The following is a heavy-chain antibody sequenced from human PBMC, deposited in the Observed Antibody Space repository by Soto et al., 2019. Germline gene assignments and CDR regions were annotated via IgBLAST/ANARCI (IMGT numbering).Heavy chain of an antibody. CDR3: ARTYYDFWSGPVDY. CDR1: GFTFSDYY. D-gene: IGHD3-3*01. J-gene: IGHJ4*02. CDR2: ISSSGSTI. Sequence: GGSLRLSCAASGFTFSDYYTSWIRQAPGKGLEWVSYISSSGSTIYYADSVKGRFTISRDNAKNSLYLQMNSLRAEDTAVYYCARTYYDFWSGPVDYWGQGTLVTVSS. V-gene: IGHV3-11*01.